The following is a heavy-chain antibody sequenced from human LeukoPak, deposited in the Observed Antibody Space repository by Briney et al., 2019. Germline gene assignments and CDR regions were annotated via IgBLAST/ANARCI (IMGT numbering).Heavy chain of an antibody. D-gene: IGHD6-19*01. CDR1: GYTFAGYY. CDR2: INPNSGGT. V-gene: IGHV1-2*02. Sequence: ASVKVSCKASGYTFAGYYMHWVRQAPGQGLEWMGWINPNSGGTNYAQKFQGRVTMTRDTSISTAYMELSRLRSDDTAVYYCARDREPLSGWTPDFDYWGQGTLVTVSS. CDR3: ARDREPLSGWTPDFDY. J-gene: IGHJ4*02.